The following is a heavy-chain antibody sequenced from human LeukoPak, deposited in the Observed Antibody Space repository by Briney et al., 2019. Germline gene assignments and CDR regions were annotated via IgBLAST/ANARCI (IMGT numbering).Heavy chain of an antibody. CDR3: ARAAITMVRGVRVFDP. CDR1: GYTFTSYG. CDR2: ISAYNGNT. V-gene: IGHV1-18*01. Sequence: AAVKVSCKSSGYTFTSYGISWVRQAPVQGLEWMGWISAYNGNTNYAQKLQGRVTMTTDTSTSTAYMELRSLRSDDTAVYYCARAAITMVRGVRVFDPWGQGTLVTVSS. J-gene: IGHJ5*02. D-gene: IGHD3-10*01.